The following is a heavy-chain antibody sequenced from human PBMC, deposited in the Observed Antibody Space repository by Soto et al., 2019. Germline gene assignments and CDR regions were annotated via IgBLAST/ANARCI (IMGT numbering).Heavy chain of an antibody. Sequence: QVQVVESGGGVVQPGRSLRLSCVVSGFTFSDYGMHWVRQAPGKGLEWVAVIWYDGSNKYYADSVKGRFTISRDTSKNTLYLRMNSLRAEDTALYYCARDRDHHGSSGYYSGLDSWGQGTLVTVSS. J-gene: IGHJ4*02. CDR2: IWYDGSNK. D-gene: IGHD3-22*01. CDR3: ARDRDHHGSSGYYSGLDS. CDR1: GFTFSDYG. V-gene: IGHV3-33*01.